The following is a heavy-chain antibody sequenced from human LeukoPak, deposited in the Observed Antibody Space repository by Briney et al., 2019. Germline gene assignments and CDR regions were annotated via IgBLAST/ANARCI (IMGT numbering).Heavy chain of an antibody. CDR2: IWNDGSRK. Sequence: PGRSLRLSCAASGFTFSTYGMHWVRQAPGKGLEWVAVIWNDGSRKYYADSVKGRFTISRDNSENTLSLQMNSLRAEDTAVYYCARDSWSCSTISCHRLDNWGQGTLVTVSS. D-gene: IGHD2-2*01. J-gene: IGHJ4*02. CDR1: GFTFSTYG. V-gene: IGHV3-33*01. CDR3: ARDSWSCSTISCHRLDN.